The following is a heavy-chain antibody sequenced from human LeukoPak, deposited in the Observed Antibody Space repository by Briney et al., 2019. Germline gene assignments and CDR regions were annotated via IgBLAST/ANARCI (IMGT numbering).Heavy chain of an antibody. CDR3: VSGHYNDY. Sequence: GGSLRLSCAASGFTLSRSWMNSVRQAPGKGLEWVANIKEDGSERHYVDSVKGRFTNSRNNAKNSLYLQKSSLRADDTGVYYCVSGHYNDYRSQGTLVIFSS. CDR2: IKEDGSER. V-gene: IGHV3-7*01. CDR1: GFTLSRSW. J-gene: IGHJ4*02.